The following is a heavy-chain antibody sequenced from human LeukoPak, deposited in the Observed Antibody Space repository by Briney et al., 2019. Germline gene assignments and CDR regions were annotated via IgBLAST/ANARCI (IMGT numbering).Heavy chain of an antibody. D-gene: IGHD3-9*01. CDR2: INLSGGTT. Sequence: ASVKVSCKASGYTFTSYYMHWVRQAPGQGLEWMGIINLSGGTTYYAQKFQGRVTMTNDMSTSTVYMELSSLRSEDTAVYYCARDHAGRYFDWLSLDNWFDPWGQGTLVTVSS. CDR1: GYTFTSYY. V-gene: IGHV1-46*01. CDR3: ARDHAGRYFDWLSLDNWFDP. J-gene: IGHJ5*02.